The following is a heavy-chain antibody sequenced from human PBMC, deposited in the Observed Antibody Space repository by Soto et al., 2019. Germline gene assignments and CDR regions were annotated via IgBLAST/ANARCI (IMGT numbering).Heavy chain of an antibody. D-gene: IGHD3-22*01. J-gene: IGHJ4*02. Sequence: PGGSLRLSCAASGFTFSSYSMNWVRQAPGKGLEWVSSISSSSSYIYYADSVKGRFTISRDNAKNSLYLQMNSLRAEDTAVYYCARGLYYDSSGTPPFDYWGQGTLVTVSS. CDR3: ARGLYYDSSGTPPFDY. CDR1: GFTFSSYS. CDR2: ISSSSSYI. V-gene: IGHV3-21*01.